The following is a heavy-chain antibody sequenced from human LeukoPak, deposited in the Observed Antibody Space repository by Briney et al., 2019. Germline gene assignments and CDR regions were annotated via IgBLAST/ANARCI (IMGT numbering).Heavy chain of an antibody. Sequence: GGSLRLSCAASGFTFSSYSMNWVRQAPGKGLEWVSSISSSSSYIYYADSVKGRFTISRDNAKNSLYLQMNSLRAEDTAVYYCARDPLSSSSFDYWGQGTLVTVSS. CDR3: ARDPLSSSSFDY. D-gene: IGHD6-13*01. V-gene: IGHV3-21*01. CDR2: ISSSSSYI. J-gene: IGHJ4*02. CDR1: GFTFSSYS.